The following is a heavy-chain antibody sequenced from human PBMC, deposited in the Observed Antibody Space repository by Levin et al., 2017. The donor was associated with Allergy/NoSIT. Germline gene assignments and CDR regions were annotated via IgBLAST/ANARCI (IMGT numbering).Heavy chain of an antibody. CDR2: VRSSGEVT. CDR1: ESTFSSSA. CDR3: AKTLGSSWYGLNDY. J-gene: IGHJ4*02. D-gene: IGHD6-13*01. Sequence: GESLKISCAASESTFSSSAMSWVRQAPGKGLEWVSIVRSSGEVTYYADSVKGRFTVSRDNSKNTLFLQMNSLRAEDTSVYYCAKTLGSSWYGLNDYWGRGTRVTVSS. V-gene: IGHV3-23*01.